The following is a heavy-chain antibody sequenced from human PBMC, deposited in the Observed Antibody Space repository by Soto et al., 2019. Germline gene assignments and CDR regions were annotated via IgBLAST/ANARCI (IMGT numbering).Heavy chain of an antibody. V-gene: IGHV3-30*18. CDR2: ISYDGSNK. J-gene: IGHJ6*02. CDR1: GFTFSSYG. Sequence: GGSLRLSCAASGFTFSSYGMHWVRQAPGKGLEWVAVISYDGSNKYYADSVKGRFTISRDNSKNTLYLQMNSLRAEDTAVYYCAKGLREQSLYYYYGMDVWGQGTTATVSS. CDR3: AKGLREQSLYYYYGMDV. D-gene: IGHD5-12*01.